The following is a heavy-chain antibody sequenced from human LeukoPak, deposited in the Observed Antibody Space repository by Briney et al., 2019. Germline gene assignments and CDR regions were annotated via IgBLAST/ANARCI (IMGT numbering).Heavy chain of an antibody. CDR2: INAGNGNT. J-gene: IGHJ5*02. CDR1: GYTFTSYA. CDR3: ARESLHSSSPLIDP. D-gene: IGHD6-13*01. Sequence: GASVKVSCKASGYTFTSYAMHWVRQAPGQRLKRMGWINAGNGNTKYSQEFQGRVTITRDTSASTAYMELSSLRSEDMAVYYCARESLHSSSPLIDPWGQGTLVTVSS. V-gene: IGHV1-3*03.